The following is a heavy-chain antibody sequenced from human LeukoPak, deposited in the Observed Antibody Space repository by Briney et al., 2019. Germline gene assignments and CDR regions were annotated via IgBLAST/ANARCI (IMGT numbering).Heavy chain of an antibody. CDR2: IYYSGNTNT. CDR1: GGSISSYY. D-gene: IGHD6-6*01. J-gene: IGHJ5*02. V-gene: IGHV4-59*01. Sequence: SETLSLTCSVAGGSISSYYWSWIRQPPGKGLEWIGYIYYSGNTNTNYNPSLKSRVTISADTSKNQFSLKLSSVTAADTAVYYCARDISSSSDAWFDPWGQGTLVTVSS. CDR3: ARDISSSSDAWFDP.